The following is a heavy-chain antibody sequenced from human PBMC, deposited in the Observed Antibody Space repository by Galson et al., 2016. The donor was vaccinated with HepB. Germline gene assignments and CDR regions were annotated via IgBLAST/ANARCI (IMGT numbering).Heavy chain of an antibody. CDR1: GFTFSSYW. V-gene: IGHV3-74*01. D-gene: IGHD3-22*01. CDR3: ARDLYYYDSSGQP. J-gene: IGHJ5*02. CDR2: ISSGGSAT. Sequence: SLRLSCAASGFTFSSYWMHWVRQAPGKGLVWVSRISSGGSATSYADSVKGRFTISRDNAKKTLYLQMNSLRAEDTAVYYCARDLYYYDSSGQPWGQGTLVTVSS.